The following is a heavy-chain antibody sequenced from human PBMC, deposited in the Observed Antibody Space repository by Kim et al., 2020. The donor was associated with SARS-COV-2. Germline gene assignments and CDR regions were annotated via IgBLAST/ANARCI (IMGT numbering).Heavy chain of an antibody. Sequence: STNDNPSLKSRVTISVDTSKNQFSLKLSSVTAADTAVYYCARSPRASFDYWGQGTLVTVSS. CDR3: ARSPRASFDY. J-gene: IGHJ4*02. V-gene: IGHV4-34*01. CDR2: ST.